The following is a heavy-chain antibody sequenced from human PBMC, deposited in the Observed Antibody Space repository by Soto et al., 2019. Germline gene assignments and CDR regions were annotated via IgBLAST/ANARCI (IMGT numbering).Heavy chain of an antibody. CDR3: ASPRGYRGGWYTYFDY. CDR2: IVPLLGSA. D-gene: IGHD6-19*01. Sequence: QGLLVQSGAEVKKPGSSVRVSCEASGGPFTSFAFSWVRQAPGQGLEWMGGIVPLLGSANYARNFQDRVTITADESTSTAFMELSSLRSQDTAVYYCASPRGYRGGWYTYFDYWGQGTLVTVSS. J-gene: IGHJ4*02. CDR1: GGPFTSFA. V-gene: IGHV1-69*01.